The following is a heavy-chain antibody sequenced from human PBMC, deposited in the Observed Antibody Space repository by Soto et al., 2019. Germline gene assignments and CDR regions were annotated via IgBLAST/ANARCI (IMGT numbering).Heavy chain of an antibody. J-gene: IGHJ3*02. CDR3: APTLYGSWSYYPKDAFDI. Sequence: ASVKVSCKASGYTFTSYYMHWVRQAPGQGLEWMGIINPSGGSASYAQKFQGRVTMTADKSTSTAYMELSSLRSEDTAVYYCAPTLYGSWSYYPKDAFDIWGQGTMVTVSS. CDR2: INPSGGSA. CDR1: GYTFTSYY. D-gene: IGHD3-10*01. V-gene: IGHV1-46*01.